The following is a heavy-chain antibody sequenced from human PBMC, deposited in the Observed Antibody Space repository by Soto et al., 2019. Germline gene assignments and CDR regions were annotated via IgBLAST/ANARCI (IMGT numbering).Heavy chain of an antibody. CDR3: ARFGGGINV. CDR2: IYHRGST. J-gene: IGHJ6*02. CDR1: GGSISGLNW. Sequence: QVQLQESGPGLVKPSGHLSLTCAVSGGSISGLNWWYWVRQPPGKGLEWIGEIYHRGSTHYNPSRTNRATMSVDNSKNQFSLNLNSVTAADTAVDYCARFGGGINVWGQGTRVTVSS. V-gene: IGHV4-4*02. D-gene: IGHD3-10*01.